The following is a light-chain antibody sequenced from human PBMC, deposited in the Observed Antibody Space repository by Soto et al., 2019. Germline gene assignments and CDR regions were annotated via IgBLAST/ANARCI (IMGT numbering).Light chain of an antibody. CDR3: QHYNYWPTKT. J-gene: IGKJ1*01. Sequence: EIVMTQSPATLSGCPGERTPLSWXASPSVGQKLALYQQKPDQATRLIXXGEXTRATGTPARFSGSGSGRDFTLTISSLQSEDFAVYYCQHYNYWPTKTFGQGTKVDIK. V-gene: IGKV3-15*01. CDR1: PSVGQK. CDR2: GEX.